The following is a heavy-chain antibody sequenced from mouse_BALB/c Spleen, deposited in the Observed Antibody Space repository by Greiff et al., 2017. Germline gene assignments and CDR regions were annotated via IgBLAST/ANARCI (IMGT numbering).Heavy chain of an antibody. CDR2: IWTGGGT. V-gene: IGHV2-9-2*01. J-gene: IGHJ4*01. CDR1: GFSLTSYD. Sequence: VHLVESGPGLVAPSQSLSITCTVSGFSLTSYDISWIRQPPGKGLEWLGVIWTGGGTNYNSAFMSRLSISKDNSKSQVFLTMNSLQTDDTAIYYCVRDAMDYWGQGTSVTVSS. CDR3: VRDAMDY.